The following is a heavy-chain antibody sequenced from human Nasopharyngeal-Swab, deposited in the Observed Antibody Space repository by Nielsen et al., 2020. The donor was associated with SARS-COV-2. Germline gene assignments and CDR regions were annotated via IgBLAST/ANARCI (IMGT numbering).Heavy chain of an antibody. V-gene: IGHV3-66*01. CDR3: ARDRWAGYTDY. CDR1: GFTFSSYW. J-gene: IGHJ4*02. D-gene: IGHD6-13*01. Sequence: ESLKISCAASGFTFSSYWMSWVRQAPGKGLEWVSVIYSGGSTYYADSVKGRFTISRDNSKNTLYLQMNSLRAEDTAVYYCARDRWAGYTDYWGQGTLVTVSS. CDR2: IYSGGST.